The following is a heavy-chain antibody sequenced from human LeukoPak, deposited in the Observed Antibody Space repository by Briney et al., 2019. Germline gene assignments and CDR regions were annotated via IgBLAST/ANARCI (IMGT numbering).Heavy chain of an antibody. CDR3: ARALGNYYDSTVYQAY. D-gene: IGHD3-22*01. Sequence: GASVKVSCNTSGYTFTDYYIHWVRQAPGQGLEWMGWTNPKSGVTNYAQNFQDRVTLTSDTSISTAYMDLSGLTSGDTAVYYCARALGNYYDSTVYQAYWGQGHLVTVSS. CDR1: GYTFTDYY. V-gene: IGHV1-2*02. J-gene: IGHJ4*02. CDR2: TNPKSGVT.